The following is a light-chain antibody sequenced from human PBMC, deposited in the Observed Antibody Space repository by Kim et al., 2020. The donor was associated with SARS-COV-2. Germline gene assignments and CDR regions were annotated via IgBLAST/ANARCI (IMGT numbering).Light chain of an antibody. CDR3: QVWDNSSDHVV. CDR1: NIGSKS. J-gene: IGLJ2*01. Sequence: PGRPAKITCGGNNIGSKSVSWYQRKPGQAPVLVIYYDSDRPSGIPERFSGSNSGNTATLTISRVEAGDEADYYCQVWDNSSDHVVFGGGTQLTVL. CDR2: YDS. V-gene: IGLV3-21*04.